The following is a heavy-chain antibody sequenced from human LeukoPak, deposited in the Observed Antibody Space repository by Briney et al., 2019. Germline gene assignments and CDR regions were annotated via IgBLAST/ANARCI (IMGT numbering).Heavy chain of an antibody. CDR2: IYYSGST. CDR1: GGSISSYY. CDR3: VRTTKDILGGYYFDY. D-gene: IGHD2-15*01. Sequence: SETLSLTCTVSGGSISSYYWSWIRQPPGKGLEWIGYIYYSGSTNYNPSLKSRVTISVDTSKNQFSLKLSSVTAADTAVYYCVRTTKDILGGYYFDYWGQGTLVTVSS. J-gene: IGHJ4*02. V-gene: IGHV4-59*01.